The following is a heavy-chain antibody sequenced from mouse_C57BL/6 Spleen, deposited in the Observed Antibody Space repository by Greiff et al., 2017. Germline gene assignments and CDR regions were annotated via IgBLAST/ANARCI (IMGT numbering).Heavy chain of an antibody. CDR1: GYTFTSYW. J-gene: IGHJ3*01. Sequence: VQLQQPGAELVKPGASVKVSCKASGYTFTSYWMHWVKQRPGRGLEWIGRITPNSGGTKYNEKFKSKATMTVHKPSSTAYMQRSRLTSEGSAVYYCARGDYDYDGAYWGQGTLVTVSA. D-gene: IGHD2-4*01. CDR2: ITPNSGGT. V-gene: IGHV1-72*01. CDR3: ARGDYDYDGAY.